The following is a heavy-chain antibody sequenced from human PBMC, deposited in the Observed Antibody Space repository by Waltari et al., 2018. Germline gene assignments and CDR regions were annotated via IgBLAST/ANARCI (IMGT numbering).Heavy chain of an antibody. Sequence: GGSISSYYWSWIRQPPGKGLEWIGYIYYSGSTNYNPSLKSRVTISVDTSKNQCSLKLSSVTAADTAVYYCAREVPPTGAWGQGTLVTVSS. CDR2: IYYSGST. CDR1: GGSISSYY. V-gene: IGHV4-59*01. J-gene: IGHJ5*02. D-gene: IGHD3-10*01. CDR3: AREVPPTGA.